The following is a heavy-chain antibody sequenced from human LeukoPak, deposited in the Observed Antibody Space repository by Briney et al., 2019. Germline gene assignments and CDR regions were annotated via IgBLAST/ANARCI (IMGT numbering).Heavy chain of an antibody. D-gene: IGHD3-22*01. CDR1: GGSFSGYY. V-gene: IGHV4-34*01. J-gene: IGHJ4*02. CDR2: INHSGST. Sequence: SETLSLTCAVYGGSFSGYYWSWIRQPPGKGLEWIGEINHSGSTNYNPSLKSRVTISVDKSKNQFSLNLGSVTAADTAVYYCARVGDSSGYYPFDYWGQGTLVTVSS. CDR3: ARVGDSSGYYPFDY.